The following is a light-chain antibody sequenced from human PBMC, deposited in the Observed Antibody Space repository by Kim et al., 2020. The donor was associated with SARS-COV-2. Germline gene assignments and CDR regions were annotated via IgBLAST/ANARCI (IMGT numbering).Light chain of an antibody. CDR1: QSVSSNY. V-gene: IGKV3-20*01. CDR2: GAS. J-gene: IGKJ1*01. CDR3: QQYGNSPRT. Sequence: EIVLTQSPGTLSLSPGERATLSCRASQSVSSNYLAWYQQKPGHPPRLLIYGASTRATGIPDRFSGSGSGTDFTLTVSRLEPEDFAVYYCQQYGNSPRTFGQGTKGNIK.